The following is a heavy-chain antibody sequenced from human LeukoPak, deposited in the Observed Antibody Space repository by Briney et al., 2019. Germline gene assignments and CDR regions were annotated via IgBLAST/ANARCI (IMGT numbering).Heavy chain of an antibody. Sequence: PGGSLRLSCAASGFTFSTYGMHWVRQAPGKGLEWVAFIRYDGSIKYYADSVKGRFTISRDNSKSTLYLQLNSLRAEDTALYYCAKVFGVALAGTRGFFDYWGQGTLVTVSS. CDR2: IRYDGSIK. V-gene: IGHV3-30*02. D-gene: IGHD6-19*01. CDR3: AKVFGVALAGTRGFFDY. CDR1: GFTFSTYG. J-gene: IGHJ4*02.